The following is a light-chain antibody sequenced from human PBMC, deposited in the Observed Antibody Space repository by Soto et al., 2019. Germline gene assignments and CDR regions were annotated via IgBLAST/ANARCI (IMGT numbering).Light chain of an antibody. V-gene: IGLV2-14*01. CDR3: SSYTSSSTDVV. J-gene: IGLJ2*01. CDR2: EVT. Sequence: QSVLTQPASVSGSPGQSITISCTGTSSDVGGYNSVSWFQQHPGKAPKLMIYEVTNRPSGVSNRFSGCKSGNTASLTISGLQAEDEADYYCSSYTSSSTDVVFGGGTKLTVL. CDR1: SSDVGGYNS.